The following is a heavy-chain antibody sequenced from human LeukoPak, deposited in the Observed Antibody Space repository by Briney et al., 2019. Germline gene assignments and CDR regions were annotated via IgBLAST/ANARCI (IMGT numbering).Heavy chain of an antibody. V-gene: IGHV5-51*01. CDR3: ARHYCSSTSCYEYWNFDL. D-gene: IGHD2-2*01. J-gene: IGHJ2*01. CDR2: IYPGDSDT. CDR1: GYSFTSYW. Sequence: GESLKISCKGSGYSFTSYWIGWVRQMPGKGLEWMGIIYPGDSDTRYSPSFQGQVTISADKSISTAYLQWSSLKASDTAMYYCARHYCSSTSCYEYWNFDLWGRGTLVTVSS.